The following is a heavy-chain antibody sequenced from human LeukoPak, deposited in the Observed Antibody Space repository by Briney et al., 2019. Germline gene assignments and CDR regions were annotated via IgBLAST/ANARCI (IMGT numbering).Heavy chain of an antibody. V-gene: IGHV4-34*01. J-gene: IGHJ6*02. CDR2: INHSGST. CDR3: ARGGIYDFWSGYPYGMDV. CDR1: GFTFSSYS. D-gene: IGHD3-3*01. Sequence: GSLRLSCAASGFTFSSYSMNWVRQPPGKGLEWIGEINHSGSTNYNPSLKSRVTISVDTSKNQFSLKLSSVTAADTAVYYCARGGIYDFWSGYPYGMDVWGRGTTVTVSS.